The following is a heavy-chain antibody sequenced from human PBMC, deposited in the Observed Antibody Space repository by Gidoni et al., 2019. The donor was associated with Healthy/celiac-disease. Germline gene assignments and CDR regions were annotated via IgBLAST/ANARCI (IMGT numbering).Heavy chain of an antibody. CDR3: ASSWGLTGKRDGMDV. CDR1: GYSFTSYW. V-gene: IGHV5-10-1*03. J-gene: IGHJ6*02. Sequence: EVQLVQSGAEVKKPGESLRISCKGSGYSFTSYWISWVRQMPGKGLEWMGRIDPSDSYTNYSPSFQGHVTISADKSISTAYLQWSSLKASDTAMYYCASSWGLTGKRDGMDVWGQGTTVTVSS. CDR2: IDPSDSYT. D-gene: IGHD1-20*01.